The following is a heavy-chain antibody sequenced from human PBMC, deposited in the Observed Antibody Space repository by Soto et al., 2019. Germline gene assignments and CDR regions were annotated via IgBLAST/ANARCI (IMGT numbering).Heavy chain of an antibody. CDR2: IYTSGST. Sequence: SDTLCLNGAVAGCSISSSYWLWIRQPAVKGLEWIGRIYTSGSTNYNPSLKSRVTMSVDTSKNQFSLKLSSVTAADTAVYYCARTPMDIAAAGRDYYYYGMDVWGQGTTVTVSS. CDR3: ARTPMDIAAAGRDYYYYGMDV. D-gene: IGHD6-13*01. V-gene: IGHV4-4*07. CDR1: GCSISSSY. J-gene: IGHJ6*02.